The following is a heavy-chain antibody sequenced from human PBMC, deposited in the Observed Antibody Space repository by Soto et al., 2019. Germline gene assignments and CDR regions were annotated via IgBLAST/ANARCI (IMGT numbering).Heavy chain of an antibody. J-gene: IGHJ5*02. CDR2: ISSSSSTI. CDR3: AREGSSWFNWFDP. D-gene: IGHD6-13*01. Sequence: EVQLVESGGGLVQPGGSLRLSCAASGFTFSSYSMNWVRQAPGKGLEWVSYISSSSSTIYYADSVKGRFTISRDNVKNSLYLQMNSLRAEDTAVYYCAREGSSWFNWFDPWGQGTLVTVSS. V-gene: IGHV3-48*01. CDR1: GFTFSSYS.